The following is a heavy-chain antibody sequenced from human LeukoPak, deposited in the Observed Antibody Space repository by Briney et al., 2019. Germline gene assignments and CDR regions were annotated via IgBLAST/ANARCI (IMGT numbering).Heavy chain of an antibody. V-gene: IGHV1-69*13. J-gene: IGHJ4*02. CDR2: IIPILGTA. CDR1: GYSFIGYY. Sequence: SVKVSCKASGYSFIGYYIHWVRQAPGQGLEWMGGIIPILGTAKYPQRFQGRVTITADEITSTAYMELSSLTSEDTAVYYCASNTKYYEGSGHYVFDFWGQGTLVSVSS. CDR3: ASNTKYYEGSGHYVFDF. D-gene: IGHD3-22*01.